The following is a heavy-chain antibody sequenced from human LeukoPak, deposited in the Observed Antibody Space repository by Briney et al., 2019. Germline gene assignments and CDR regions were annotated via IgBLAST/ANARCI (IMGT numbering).Heavy chain of an antibody. CDR1: GYTFTSYD. J-gene: IGHJ5*02. D-gene: IGHD3-10*01. CDR2: MNPNSGNT. CDR3: AHSLYGSGSYNWFDP. V-gene: IGHV1-8*01. Sequence: ASVKVSCKASGYTFTSYDINWVRQATGQGLEWMGWMNPNSGNTGYAQKFQGRVTMTRNTSISTAYMELSSLRSDDTAVYYCAHSLYGSGSYNWFDPWGQGALVAVSS.